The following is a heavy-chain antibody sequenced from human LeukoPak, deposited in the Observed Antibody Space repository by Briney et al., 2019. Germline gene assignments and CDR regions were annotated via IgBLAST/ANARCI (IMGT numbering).Heavy chain of an antibody. CDR1: GYTFTSYG. Sequence: ASVKVSCKASGYTFTSYGISWVRQAPGQGLEWMGWISAYNGNTNYAQKLQGRVTMTTDTSTSTAYMELSRLRSDDTAVYYCARDRGDYYASGSIFDPWGQGTLVTVSS. CDR3: ARDRGDYYASGSIFDP. CDR2: ISAYNGNT. V-gene: IGHV1-18*01. J-gene: IGHJ5*02. D-gene: IGHD3-10*01.